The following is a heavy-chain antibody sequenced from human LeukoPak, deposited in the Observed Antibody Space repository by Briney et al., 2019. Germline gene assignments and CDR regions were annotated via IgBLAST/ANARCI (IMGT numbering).Heavy chain of an antibody. CDR3: ARHLNYYGSGSYYKGGYFDY. V-gene: IGHV4-39*07. CDR1: GGSISSSSYY. J-gene: IGHJ4*02. CDR2: IYYSGST. D-gene: IGHD3-10*01. Sequence: PSQTLSLTCTVSGGSISSSSYYWGWIRQPPGKGLEWIGSIYYSGSTYYNPSLKSRVTISVDTSKNQFSLKLSSVTAADTAVYYCARHLNYYGSGSYYKGGYFDYWGQGTLVTVSS.